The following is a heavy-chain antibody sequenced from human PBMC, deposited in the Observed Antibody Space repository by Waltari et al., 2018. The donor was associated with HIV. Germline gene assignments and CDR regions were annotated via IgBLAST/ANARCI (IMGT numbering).Heavy chain of an antibody. CDR2: ISGGATGT. Sequence: EVQLLESGGGLVPPGGSLRLSCAAFGFSFRIPALSWVRQVPGKGLEWVSGISGGATGTYYADPVKGRFTISRDNSKSTLYLQMNSLRADDTAVYYCAKVRTTVTAVFYFDIWGRGALVTVSS. CDR3: AKVRTTVTAVFYFDI. D-gene: IGHD4-17*01. J-gene: IGHJ2*01. CDR1: GFSFRIPA. V-gene: IGHV3-23*01.